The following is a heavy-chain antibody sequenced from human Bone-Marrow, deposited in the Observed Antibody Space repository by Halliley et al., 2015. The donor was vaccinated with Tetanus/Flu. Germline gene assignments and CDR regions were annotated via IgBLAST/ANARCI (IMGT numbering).Heavy chain of an antibody. D-gene: IGHD3-22*01. CDR3: ARDLYDSSGFPPFDP. V-gene: IGHV1-69*01. CDR2: IIPVFGTT. J-gene: IGHJ5*02. CDR1: GGSVSNFG. Sequence: QMQLVQSGTEVRKPGSSVKVSCKASGGSVSNFGISWVRQAPGQGLEWMGVIIPVFGTTKYAQKFQGRVTFTADESTFTAYMELSSLRSEATAVYYCARDLYDSSGFPPFDPWGQGTLVTVSS.